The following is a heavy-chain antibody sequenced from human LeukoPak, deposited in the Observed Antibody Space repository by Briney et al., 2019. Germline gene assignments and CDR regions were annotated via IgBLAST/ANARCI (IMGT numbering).Heavy chain of an antibody. CDR1: GFTFSGYV. V-gene: IGHV3-30*18. J-gene: IGHJ4*02. CDR3: AKEGTGIHFDY. CDR2: ISYDGGNT. Sequence: GGSLRLSCAASGFTFSGYVMSWVRQAPGKGLEWVAEISYDGGNTYYADSVKGRFTISRDNSKNTLYLQMNSLRAEDTAVYYCAKEGTGIHFDYWGQGTLVTVSS. D-gene: IGHD1-1*01.